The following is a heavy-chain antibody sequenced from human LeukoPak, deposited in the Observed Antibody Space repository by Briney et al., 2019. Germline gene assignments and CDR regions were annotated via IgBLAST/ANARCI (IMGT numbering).Heavy chain of an antibody. D-gene: IGHD7-27*01. CDR1: GYSFTNYG. V-gene: IGHV1-18*01. CDR3: ARSTLGIEFDY. J-gene: IGHJ4*02. CDR2: ISAYNDNA. Sequence: ASVKVSCKASGYSFTNYGISWVRQAPGQGLEWMRWISAYNDNAHYAQGLEGRVTMTSETSTRTAYMELRSLRSDDTAVYYCARSTLGIEFDYWGQGSLVTVSS.